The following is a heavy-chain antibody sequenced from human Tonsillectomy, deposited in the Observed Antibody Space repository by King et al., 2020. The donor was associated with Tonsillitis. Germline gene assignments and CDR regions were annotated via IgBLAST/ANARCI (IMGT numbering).Heavy chain of an antibody. CDR2: INNDGSGT. V-gene: IGHV3-74*01. D-gene: IGHD3/OR15-3a*01. CDR3: ARAQEDYFFDY. Sequence: VQLVESGGGLVQPGGTLRISCAASGFTFSSYWMPWVRQAPGKGPVWVSRINNDGSGTSYADSVKGRFTISRDNAKNTVYLQVNSLRAEDTAVYYCARAQEDYFFDYWGQGTLVTVSS. J-gene: IGHJ4*02. CDR1: GFTFSSYW.